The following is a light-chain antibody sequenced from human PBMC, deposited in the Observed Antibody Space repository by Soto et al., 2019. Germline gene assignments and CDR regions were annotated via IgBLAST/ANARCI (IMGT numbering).Light chain of an antibody. CDR2: AAS. CDR3: QQSYSTPYT. CDR1: QSISSY. J-gene: IGKJ2*01. V-gene: IGKV1-39*01. Sequence: DIQMTQSPSSLSASVGDRVTITCRASQSISSYLNWYQQKPGKAPKLLIYAASRLQSGVPSRFSGSGSGTDFTLTIRRLQPADVATYHCQQSYSTPYTFGQGPKLEI.